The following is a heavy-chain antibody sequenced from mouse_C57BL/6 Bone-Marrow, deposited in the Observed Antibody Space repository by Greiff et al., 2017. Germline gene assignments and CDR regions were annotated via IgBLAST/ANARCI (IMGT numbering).Heavy chain of an antibody. J-gene: IGHJ1*03. V-gene: IGHV1-64*01. CDR3: AKEKGFPYWYFDV. Sequence: VQLQQPGAELVKPGASVKLSCKASGYTFTSYWMHWVKQSPGQGLEWIGMIHPNSGSTNYNEKFKSKATLTVDKSSSTAYMHLSSLTSEDAAVYYCAKEKGFPYWYFDVWGTGTTVTVSS. CDR1: GYTFTSYW. CDR2: IHPNSGST.